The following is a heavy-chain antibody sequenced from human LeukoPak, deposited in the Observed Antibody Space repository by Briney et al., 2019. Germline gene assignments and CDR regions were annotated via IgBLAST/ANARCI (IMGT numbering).Heavy chain of an antibody. V-gene: IGHV3-30*03. J-gene: IGHJ4*02. D-gene: IGHD2-15*01. CDR2: ISHDGNSR. CDR3: ASDSAWNLHGGYLDH. CDR1: GFTFSNYG. Sequence: GGSLRLSCAASGFTFSNYGMHWVRQAPGKGLEWVSLISHDGNSRKYADSVKGRFIVSRDNSKNTLYLQMNSLRSEDTAVYYCASDSAWNLHGGYLDHWGQGTLVSVSS.